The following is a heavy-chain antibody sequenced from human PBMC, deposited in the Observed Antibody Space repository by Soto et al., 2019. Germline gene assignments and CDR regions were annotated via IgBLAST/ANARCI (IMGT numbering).Heavy chain of an antibody. V-gene: IGHV2-70*11. CDR1: WFSLSTSGMC. D-gene: IGHD3-22*01. CDR2: IDWDDDK. Sequence: SGPTLVNPTQTLTLACTFSWFSLSTSGMCVSWMRHPPGKALEWLARIDWDDDKYYSTSLKTRLTISKDTSKNQVVLTMTNMDPVDTATYYCARSTYYYDSSGYGFYYFDYWGQGTLVTVSS. J-gene: IGHJ4*02. CDR3: ARSTYYYDSSGYGFYYFDY.